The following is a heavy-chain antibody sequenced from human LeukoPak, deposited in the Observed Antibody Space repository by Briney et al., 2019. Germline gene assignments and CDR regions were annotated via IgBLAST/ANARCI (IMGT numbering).Heavy chain of an antibody. J-gene: IGHJ6*02. V-gene: IGHV3-64*01. CDR1: GFTFSSYP. D-gene: IGHD5-24*01. CDR3: AREGLGLQSGYGMDV. CDR2: ISSNGDST. Sequence: GGSLRLSCAASGFTFSSYPMHWVRQAPGKGLEYVSGISSNGDSTYYANSVKGRFTISRDNSKNTLYLQMGSLRAEDMAVYYCAREGLGLQSGYGMDVWGQGTTVTVSS.